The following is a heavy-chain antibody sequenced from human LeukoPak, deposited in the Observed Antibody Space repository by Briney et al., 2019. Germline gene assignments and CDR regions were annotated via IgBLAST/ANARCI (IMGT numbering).Heavy chain of an antibody. CDR2: IIPIFGTA. CDR3: AREYYYDSSGYPPGFWFDP. CDR1: GGTFSSYA. D-gene: IGHD3-22*01. Sequence: SVKVSCKASGGTFSSYAISWVRQAPGQGLEWMGGIIPIFGTANYAQKFQGRVTITADESTSTAYMELSSLRSEDTAVYYCAREYYYDSSGYPPGFWFDPWGQGTLVTVSS. V-gene: IGHV1-69*01. J-gene: IGHJ5*02.